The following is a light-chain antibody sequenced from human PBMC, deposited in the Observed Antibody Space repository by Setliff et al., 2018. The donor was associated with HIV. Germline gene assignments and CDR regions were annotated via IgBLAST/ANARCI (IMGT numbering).Light chain of an antibody. Sequence: SYELTQPPSVSVVPGKTARITCEGDNIGGRRVHWYQQKPGKAPVLVVHDYKNRPSGIPDRFFGSNSGGTATLTISRVGAGDEADYYCQVLDSSTYRRWVFGGGTKVTVL. CDR3: QVLDSSTYRRWV. J-gene: IGLJ3*02. CDR1: NIGGRR. CDR2: DYK. V-gene: IGLV3-21*03.